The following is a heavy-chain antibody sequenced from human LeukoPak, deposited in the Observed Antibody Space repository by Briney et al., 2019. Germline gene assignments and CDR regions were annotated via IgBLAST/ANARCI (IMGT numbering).Heavy chain of an antibody. J-gene: IGHJ4*02. CDR3: AKYYDSSGYLSPDY. CDR2: ISGSGGST. Sequence: PGGSLRLSCAASGFTFSSYAMSWVRQAPGKGLEWVSAISGSGGSTYYADSVRGRFTISRDNSKNTLYLQMNSLRAEDTAVYYCAKYYDSSGYLSPDYWGQGTLVTVSS. D-gene: IGHD3-22*01. CDR1: GFTFSSYA. V-gene: IGHV3-23*01.